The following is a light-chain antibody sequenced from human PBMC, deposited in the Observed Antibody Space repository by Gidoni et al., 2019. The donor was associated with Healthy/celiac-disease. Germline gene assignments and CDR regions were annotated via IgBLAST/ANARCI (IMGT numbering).Light chain of an antibody. CDR1: SSDVGGYNY. CDR2: EVS. V-gene: IGLV2-14*01. Sequence: QSALTQPASVSGSPGQSITISCTVTSSDVGGYNYVSWYQQHPGKAPKLMLYEVSNRPAGVSNRFSGSKSGNTASRTISGLQAEDEADYYCSSYTSSSTVVFGGGTKLTVL. J-gene: IGLJ2*01. CDR3: SSYTSSSTVV.